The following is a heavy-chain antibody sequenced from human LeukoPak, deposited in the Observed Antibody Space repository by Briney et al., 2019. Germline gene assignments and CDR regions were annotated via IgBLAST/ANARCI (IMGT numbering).Heavy chain of an antibody. CDR3: ARVEGSSLRDY. CDR2: IYYSGST. CDR1: GGSISSYY. Sequence: SETLSLTCTVSGGSISSYYWSWIRQPPGKGLEWIGYIYYSGSTNYNPSLKSRVTISVDTSKNQFSLKLSSVTAADTAVYYCARVEGSSLRDYWGQGTLVTVSS. D-gene: IGHD6-13*01. J-gene: IGHJ4*02. V-gene: IGHV4-59*01.